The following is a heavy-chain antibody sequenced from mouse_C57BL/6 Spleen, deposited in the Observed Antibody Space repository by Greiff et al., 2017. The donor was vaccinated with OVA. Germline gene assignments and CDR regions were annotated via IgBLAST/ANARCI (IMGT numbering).Heavy chain of an antibody. D-gene: IGHD4-1*02. Sequence: QVQLQQSGPELVQPGASVTISCKASGYTFTDYYINWVKQRPGQGLEWIGWIYPGSGNTKYNQKFKGKATLTVDTSSSTAYMQLSSLTSEDSAVYVCARWSNWDRVDYAMDYWGQGTSVTVSS. CDR2: IYPGSGNT. J-gene: IGHJ4*01. V-gene: IGHV1-84*01. CDR1: GYTFTDYY. CDR3: ARWSNWDRVDYAMDY.